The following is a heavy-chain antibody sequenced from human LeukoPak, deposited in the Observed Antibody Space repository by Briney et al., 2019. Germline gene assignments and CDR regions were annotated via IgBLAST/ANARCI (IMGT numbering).Heavy chain of an antibody. CDR3: ARGRGIAVAGTGRRDAFDI. V-gene: IGHV4-59*12. CDR2: IYYSGST. CDR1: GGSISSYY. Sequence: SETLSLTCTVSGGSISSYYWSWIRQPPGKGLEWIGYIYYSGSTNYNPSLKSRVTISVDTSKNQFSLKLSSVTAADTAVYYCARGRGIAVAGTGRRDAFDIWGQGTMVTVSS. J-gene: IGHJ3*02. D-gene: IGHD6-19*01.